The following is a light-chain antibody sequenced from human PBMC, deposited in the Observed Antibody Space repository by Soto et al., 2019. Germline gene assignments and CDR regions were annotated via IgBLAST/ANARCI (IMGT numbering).Light chain of an antibody. V-gene: IGKV3-15*01. CDR1: QSVSSN. Sequence: EIVITHSPATLSVSPGERAALSGSASQSVSSNLAWYQQKPGQAPRLLIYGASTRATGIPARFSGSGSGTEFTLTISSLQSEDFAVYYCQQYNNWPPWTFGQGTKVDI. CDR2: GAS. J-gene: IGKJ1*01. CDR3: QQYNNWPPWT.